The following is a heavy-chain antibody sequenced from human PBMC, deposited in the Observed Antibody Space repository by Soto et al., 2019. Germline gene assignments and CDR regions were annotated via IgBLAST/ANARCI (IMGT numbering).Heavy chain of an antibody. J-gene: IGHJ5*02. CDR3: ARGLGPSIAAAALTWFDP. V-gene: IGHV4-34*01. D-gene: IGHD6-13*01. CDR2: INHSGST. Sequence: PSETLSLTCAVYGLSFSGYYWSWIRQPPGKGLEWVGEINHSGSTNYNPSLKSRVTISVDTSKNQFSLKLSSVTAADTAVYYCARGLGPSIAAAALTWFDPWGQGTLVTV. CDR1: GLSFSGYY.